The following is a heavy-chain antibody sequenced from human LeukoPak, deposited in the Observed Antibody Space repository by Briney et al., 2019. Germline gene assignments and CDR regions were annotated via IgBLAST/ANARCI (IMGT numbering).Heavy chain of an antibody. Sequence: LPGGTLRLSCAASGFTFSSYGMSWVRQAPGKGLEWVSAISGSGGSTYYADSVKGRFTISRDNSKNTLYLQMNSLRAEDTAVYYCAKRRGLELLYYYYMDVWGKGTTVTVSS. J-gene: IGHJ6*03. V-gene: IGHV3-23*01. CDR3: AKRRGLELLYYYYMDV. D-gene: IGHD1-7*01. CDR2: ISGSGGST. CDR1: GFTFSSYG.